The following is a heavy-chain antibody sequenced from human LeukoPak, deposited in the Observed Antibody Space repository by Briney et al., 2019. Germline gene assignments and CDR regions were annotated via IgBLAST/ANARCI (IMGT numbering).Heavy chain of an antibody. J-gene: IGHJ4*02. CDR1: GFTFSSYG. V-gene: IGHV3-30*02. CDR2: IRYDGSNK. CDR3: AKVGYDFQPRTTLGSYYFDY. Sequence: PGGSLRLSCAASGFTFSSYGMHWVRQAPGKGLEWVAFIRYDGSNKYYADSVKGRFTISRDNSKNTLYLQMNSLRAEDTAVYYCAKVGYDFQPRTTLGSYYFDYWGQGTLVTVSS. D-gene: IGHD5-12*01.